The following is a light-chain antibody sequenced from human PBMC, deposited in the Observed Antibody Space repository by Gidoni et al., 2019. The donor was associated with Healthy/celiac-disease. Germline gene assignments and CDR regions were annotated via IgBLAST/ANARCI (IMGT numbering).Light chain of an antibody. CDR3: QAWDSSTGDVV. J-gene: IGLJ2*01. Sequence: YELTKPPAGSVSPGQTASITCSGDKLGDKYACWYQQKAGQSPVLVIYQDSKRPSGIPDRFSGSNSGNTATLSISGTQAMDEADYYCQAWDSSTGDVVFGGGTKLTVL. V-gene: IGLV3-1*01. CDR2: QDS. CDR1: KLGDKY.